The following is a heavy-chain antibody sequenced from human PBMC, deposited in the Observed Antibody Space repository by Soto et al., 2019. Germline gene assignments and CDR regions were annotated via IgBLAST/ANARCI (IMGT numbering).Heavy chain of an antibody. CDR3: AIPPRGSSGWYA. J-gene: IGHJ4*02. Sequence: QVQLVEAGGGVVQPGRSLRLSCAASGFTFSSYGMHWVRQAPGKGLEWVAVIWYDGSNKYYADSVKGRFTISRDNSKNTLDLQMNSLRAEDTAVYYCAIPPRGSSGWYAWGQGTLVTVSS. V-gene: IGHV3-33*01. CDR2: IWYDGSNK. D-gene: IGHD6-19*01. CDR1: GFTFSSYG.